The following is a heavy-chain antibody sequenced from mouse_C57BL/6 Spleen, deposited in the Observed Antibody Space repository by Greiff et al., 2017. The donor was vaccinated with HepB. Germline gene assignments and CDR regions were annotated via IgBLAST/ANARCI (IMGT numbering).Heavy chain of an antibody. CDR1: GFTFSSYA. J-gene: IGHJ4*01. CDR2: ISDGGSYT. V-gene: IGHV5-4*01. Sequence: EVKVVESGGGLVKPGGSLKLSCAASGFTFSSYAMSWVRQTPEKRLEWVATISDGGSYTYYPDNVKGRFTISRDNAKNNLYLQMSHLKSEDTAMYYCARDTYGSPYYYAMDYWGQGTSVTVSS. CDR3: ARDTYGSPYYYAMDY. D-gene: IGHD1-1*01.